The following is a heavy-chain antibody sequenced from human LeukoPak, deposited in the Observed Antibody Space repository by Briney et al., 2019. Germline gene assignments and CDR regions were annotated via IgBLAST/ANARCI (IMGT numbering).Heavy chain of an antibody. D-gene: IGHD6-6*01. V-gene: IGHV1-69*02. CDR2: IIPILGIA. Sequence: GSSVKVSCKASGGTFSSYTISWVRQAPGQGLEWMGRIIPILGIANYAQKFQGRVTITADKSTSTAYMELSSLRSEDTAVYYCARGWEQLVLGQWGQGTLVTVSS. CDR1: GGTFSSYT. CDR3: ARGWEQLVLGQ. J-gene: IGHJ4*02.